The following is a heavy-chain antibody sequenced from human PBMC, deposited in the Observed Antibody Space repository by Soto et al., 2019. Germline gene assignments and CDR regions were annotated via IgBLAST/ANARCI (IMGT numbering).Heavy chain of an antibody. CDR2: IGGSGDTA. D-gene: IGHD3-10*01. Sequence: EVQLLESGGGLVQRGGSLRLSCVASRFTFRNYAMTWVRRAPGKGLEWVSVIGGSGDTAFYADSVKGRFTISRDNAKDTLYLQMSSLRAEDTAVYYCAKVNWWVGELVSFYGRDVWGQGTTVTVSS. CDR1: RFTFRNYA. CDR3: AKVNWWVGELVSFYGRDV. J-gene: IGHJ6*02. V-gene: IGHV3-23*01.